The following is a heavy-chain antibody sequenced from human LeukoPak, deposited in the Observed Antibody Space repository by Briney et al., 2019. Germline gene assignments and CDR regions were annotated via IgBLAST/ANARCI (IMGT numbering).Heavy chain of an antibody. J-gene: IGHJ6*04. Sequence: GGSLRLPCAASGFTFSGYAMSWVRQAPGKGLEWVSAISGSGDNTDYTDSVKGRFTISRDNSKNTLYLQMNSLRAEDTAVYYCAKKSCSSTSCYEDVWGKGTTVTVSS. V-gene: IGHV3-23*01. CDR2: ISGSGDNT. CDR3: AKKSCSSTSCYEDV. CDR1: GFTFSGYA. D-gene: IGHD2-2*01.